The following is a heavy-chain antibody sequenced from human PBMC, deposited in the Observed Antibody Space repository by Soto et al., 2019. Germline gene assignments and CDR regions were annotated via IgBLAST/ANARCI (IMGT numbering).Heavy chain of an antibody. J-gene: IGHJ4*02. V-gene: IGHV1-46*03. D-gene: IGHD1-20*01. Sequence: ASVKVSCKASGYTFTSYYMHWVRQAPGQVLEWMGIINPSGCSTSYAQKFQGRVTMTRDTSTSTVYMELSSLRSEDTAVYYCARSNNWNDVFDYWGQGTLVTVSS. CDR1: GYTFTSYY. CDR3: ARSNNWNDVFDY. CDR2: INPSGCST.